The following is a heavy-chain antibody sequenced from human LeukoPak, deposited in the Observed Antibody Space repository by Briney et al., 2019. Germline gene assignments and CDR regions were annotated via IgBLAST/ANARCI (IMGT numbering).Heavy chain of an antibody. CDR3: ARDLGYDFWSETGRFDP. J-gene: IGHJ5*02. D-gene: IGHD3-3*01. CDR2: ISSSSSYI. V-gene: IGHV3-21*01. Sequence: GSLRLSCAASGFTFSSYSMNWVRQAPGKGLEWVSSISSSSSYIYYADSVKGRFTISRDNAKNSLYLQMNSLRAEDTAVYYCARDLGYDFWSETGRFDPWGQGTLVTVSS. CDR1: GFTFSSYS.